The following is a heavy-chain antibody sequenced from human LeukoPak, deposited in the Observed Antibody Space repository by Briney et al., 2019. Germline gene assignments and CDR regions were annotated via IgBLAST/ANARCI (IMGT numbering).Heavy chain of an antibody. V-gene: IGHV3-23*01. Sequence: PVRSLRLSCAASGFTSSSYAMSWVRQAPGHGLESVSAISASGGSTYYADSVNCRFTISRDNSKNTLYLQMNSLRGEDTAVYYCAKWGDFDVLTGYYVPDFWGQGTLVTVSS. CDR2: ISASGGST. D-gene: IGHD3-9*01. J-gene: IGHJ4*02. CDR3: AKWGDFDVLTGYYVPDF. CDR1: GFTSSSYA.